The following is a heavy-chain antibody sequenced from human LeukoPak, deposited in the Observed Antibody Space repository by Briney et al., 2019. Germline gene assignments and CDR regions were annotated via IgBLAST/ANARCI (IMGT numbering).Heavy chain of an antibody. CDR2: IYHGDSDI. Sequence: GESLKISCKGSGYTFTTYWICWVSQMPGKALEWMGIIYHGDSDISYSPSYQGQVTISADKSSSTAYLQWSSLEACDTPIYGCARDSEWSSGSCYAEHWGQGTLVTVSS. D-gene: IGHD2-15*01. CDR3: ARDSEWSSGSCYAEH. V-gene: IGHV5-51*01. CDR1: GYTFTTYW. J-gene: IGHJ4*02.